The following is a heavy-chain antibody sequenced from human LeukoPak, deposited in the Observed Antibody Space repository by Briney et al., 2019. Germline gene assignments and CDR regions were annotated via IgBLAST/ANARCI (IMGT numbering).Heavy chain of an antibody. CDR2: IYPGDSDT. Sequence: GESLKISCKGSGYSFTSYWIGWVRQMPGKGLEWMGIIYPGDSDTRYSPSFQGQVTISADKSISTAYLQWSSLKASDTAMYYCARQDGWAYYYDSSGYYDWIGDAFDIWGQGTMVTVSS. D-gene: IGHD3-22*01. CDR3: ARQDGWAYYYDSSGYYDWIGDAFDI. V-gene: IGHV5-51*01. J-gene: IGHJ3*02. CDR1: GYSFTSYW.